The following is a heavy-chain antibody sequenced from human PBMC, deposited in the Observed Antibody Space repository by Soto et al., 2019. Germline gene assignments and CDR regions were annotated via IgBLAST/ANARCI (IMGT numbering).Heavy chain of an antibody. D-gene: IGHD3-22*01. J-gene: IGHJ4*02. CDR1: GLTINTYS. V-gene: IGHV3-21*01. CDR2: ISSSSRYI. CDR3: ARDLYYYASSGFNF. Sequence: EVQLEESGGGLVKPGGSLRLSCVASGLTINTYSMMWVRQAPGKGLEWVSSISSSSRYIYYADSVKGRFTISRDNAKNSLYLQMNSLRAEDTAVYYCARDLYYYASSGFNFWGQGTLVTVSS.